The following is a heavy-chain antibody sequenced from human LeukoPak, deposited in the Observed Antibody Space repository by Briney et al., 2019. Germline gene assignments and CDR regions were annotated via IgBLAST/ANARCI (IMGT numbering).Heavy chain of an antibody. V-gene: IGHV1-2*02. CDR3: ARRENDY. CDR1: GNTFTSYD. CDR2: INPNSGDT. Sequence: ASVKVSCKASGNTFTSYDINWVRQATGQGLEWMGWINPNSGDTNYAPKFQGRVTMTRDTSISTAYMELSRLRSDDTAVYYCARRENDYWGQGTLVTVSS. J-gene: IGHJ4*02.